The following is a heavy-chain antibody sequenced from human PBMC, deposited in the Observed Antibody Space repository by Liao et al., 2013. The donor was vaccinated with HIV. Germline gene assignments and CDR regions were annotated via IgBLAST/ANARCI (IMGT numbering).Heavy chain of an antibody. CDR2: IYTSGST. Sequence: QVQLQESGPGLVKPSQTLSLTCTVSGGSISSGSYYWSWIRQPAGKGLEWIGRIYTSGSTNYNPSLKSRVTISVDTSKNQFSLKLSSVTAADTAVYYCARRREKRAFDIWGQGTMVTVSS. CDR3: ARRREKRAFDI. V-gene: IGHV4-61*02. J-gene: IGHJ3*02. D-gene: IGHD1-26*01. CDR1: GGSISSGSYY.